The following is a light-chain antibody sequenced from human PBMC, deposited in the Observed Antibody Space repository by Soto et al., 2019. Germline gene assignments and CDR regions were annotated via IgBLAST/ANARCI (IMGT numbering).Light chain of an antibody. V-gene: IGKV3D-20*01. Sequence: EIVLTQSPATLSLSPGERATLSCGASQSVSSGYLAWYQQKPGLAPRLLIYDSSSRATGVPDRFSGSGSGTDFTLTIRRLEPEDFAVYFCKQYSSSPLTFGGGTKVEIK. CDR3: KQYSSSPLT. CDR2: DSS. CDR1: QSVSSGY. J-gene: IGKJ4*01.